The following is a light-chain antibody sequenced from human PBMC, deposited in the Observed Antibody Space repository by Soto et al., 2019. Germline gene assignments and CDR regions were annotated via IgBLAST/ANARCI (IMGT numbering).Light chain of an antibody. CDR1: GSDVGRYNY. CDR3: SSYAGSKDVV. Sequence: QSALTQPPSASGSHGQSVTISCTGTGSDVGRYNYVSWYQQHPGKVTKLMIYEVSKRPSGVPDRLSGSKSGNTASLTVSWLQAEDEADYYCSSYAGSKDVVFGGGTKVTVL. J-gene: IGLJ2*01. CDR2: EVS. V-gene: IGLV2-8*01.